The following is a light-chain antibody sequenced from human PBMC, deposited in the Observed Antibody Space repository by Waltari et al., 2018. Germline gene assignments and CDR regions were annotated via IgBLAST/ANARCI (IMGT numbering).Light chain of an antibody. V-gene: IGLV2-18*02. Sequence: QSALTKPPLVPGSPGQSVPIPCTGTKSDLANHNRVSWYQQSPGTAPKLIIYDVHNRPSGVSDRFSGSKSGNTASLTISGLQAGDEADYYCSSYTTNTRFFGGGTKVTVL. J-gene: IGLJ2*01. CDR3: SSYTTNTRF. CDR2: DVH. CDR1: KSDLANHNR.